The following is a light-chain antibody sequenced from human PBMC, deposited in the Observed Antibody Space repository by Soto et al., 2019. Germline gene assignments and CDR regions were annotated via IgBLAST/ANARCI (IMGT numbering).Light chain of an antibody. CDR1: QSVSSSD. Sequence: EIVLTQAPGTLSLSPGDRATLSCRASQSVSSSDLAWYQQKPGQAPRLLIYGASTRATGIPDRFSGSGSGTDFTLTLSRLEPEDFAVYYCQQYGGSPLYTFGQGTKLEI. J-gene: IGKJ2*01. V-gene: IGKV3-20*01. CDR3: QQYGGSPLYT. CDR2: GAS.